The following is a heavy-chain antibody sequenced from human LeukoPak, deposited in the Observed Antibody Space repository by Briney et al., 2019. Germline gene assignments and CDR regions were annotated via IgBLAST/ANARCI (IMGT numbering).Heavy chain of an antibody. J-gene: IGHJ5*02. D-gene: IGHD2-2*01. CDR1: GGSISSYY. Sequence: SETLSLTCTASGGSISSYYWSWIRQPAGKGLEWIGRIYTSGSTNYNPSLKSRVTMSVDTSKNQFILKLSAVTAADTAVYYCARSDVPAATNWFDPWGQGTLVTVSS. CDR3: ARSDVPAATNWFDP. CDR2: IYTSGST. V-gene: IGHV4-4*07.